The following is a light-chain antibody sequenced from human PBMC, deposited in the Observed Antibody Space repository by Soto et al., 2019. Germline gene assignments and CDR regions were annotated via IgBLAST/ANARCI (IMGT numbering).Light chain of an antibody. CDR1: QSVSSN. CDR3: QQYYKWPRT. V-gene: IGKV3-15*01. CDR2: DAS. J-gene: IGKJ1*01. Sequence: EIVMTQSPATLSVSPGEIANLSFSTSQSVSSNLACYQQTRGQAPRLLIYDASTRATDVPARFSVSGSGTEFSLTISSLQSEDFAVYYCQQYYKWPRTFGQGTKVDIK.